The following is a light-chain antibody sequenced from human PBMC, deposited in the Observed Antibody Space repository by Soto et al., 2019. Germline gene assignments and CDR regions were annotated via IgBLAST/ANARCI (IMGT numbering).Light chain of an antibody. CDR1: QSVSSY. Sequence: EIELTQSPAILSLSAGERVTISCRASQSVSSYLTWYQQKPGKAPSLLIYAASNLPSGIPARFSGSGSGTDFTLTISSLQPEDFATYYCQQRYDSPWTFGQGTKVESK. V-gene: IGKV3-11*01. CDR2: AAS. CDR3: QQRYDSPWT. J-gene: IGKJ1*01.